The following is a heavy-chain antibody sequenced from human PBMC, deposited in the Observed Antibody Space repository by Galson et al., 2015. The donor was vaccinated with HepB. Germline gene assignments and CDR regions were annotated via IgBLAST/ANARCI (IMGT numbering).Heavy chain of an antibody. CDR2: INLDGTEK. CDR3: AKSYTSSGCY. D-gene: IGHD6-19*01. V-gene: IGHV3-7*03. Sequence: SLRLSCAASGFAFSDYWMSWVRQAPGKGLEWVANINLDGTEKYYVDSVKGRFTISRDNAKNSLYLQMNSLRAEDTAVYYCAKSYTSSGCYWGQGTLVTVSS. J-gene: IGHJ4*02. CDR1: GFAFSDYW.